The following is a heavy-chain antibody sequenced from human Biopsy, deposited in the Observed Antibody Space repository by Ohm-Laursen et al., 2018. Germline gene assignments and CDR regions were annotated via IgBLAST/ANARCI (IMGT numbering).Heavy chain of an antibody. CDR1: GGDINNYY. Sequence: SETLSLTCNVSGGDINNYYWSWIRQPAGKGLEWIGRIYPGGSTNYNPSLRSRVTMSVDTSKKQLSLRLRSVTAADTAMYYCASVVLGPTNDAFDLWGQWTMVVVSS. V-gene: IGHV4-4*07. CDR3: ASVVLGPTNDAFDL. J-gene: IGHJ3*01. D-gene: IGHD3-22*01. CDR2: IYPGGST.